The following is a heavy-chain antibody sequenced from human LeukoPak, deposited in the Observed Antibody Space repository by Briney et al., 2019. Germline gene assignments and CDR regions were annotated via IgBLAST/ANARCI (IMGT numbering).Heavy chain of an antibody. J-gene: IGHJ4*02. CDR3: ARVRDGYNPFDY. CDR1: GFTFSSYG. D-gene: IGHD5-24*01. CDR2: ISYDGSNK. V-gene: IGHV3-30*03. Sequence: GGSLRLSCAASGFTFSSYGMHWVRQAPGKGLEWVAVISYDGSNKYYADSVKGRFTISRDNSKNTLYLQMNSLRAEDTAVYYRARVRDGYNPFDYWGQGTLVTVSS.